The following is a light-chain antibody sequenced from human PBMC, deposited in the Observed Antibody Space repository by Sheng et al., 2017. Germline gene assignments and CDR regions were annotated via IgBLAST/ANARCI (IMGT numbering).Light chain of an antibody. CDR2: GTS. J-gene: IGKJ2*01. CDR3: QQYGSSPST. V-gene: IGKV3-20*01. Sequence: EIVLTQSPGTLSLSPGERATLSCRASQSVGSSYLAWYQQKPGQAPRLLIYGTSNRATGIPDRFSGSGSGTDFTLTISRLEPEDFAVYYCQQYGSSPSTFGQGTKLEI. CDR1: QSVGSSY.